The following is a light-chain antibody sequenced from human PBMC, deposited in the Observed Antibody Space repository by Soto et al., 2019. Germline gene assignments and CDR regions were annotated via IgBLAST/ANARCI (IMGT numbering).Light chain of an antibody. CDR2: KAS. Sequence: DIQMTQSPSTLSASVGDRVTITCRASQSISISLAWYQQKPGKAPNLLISKASSLESGVPSRFIGSGSGTEFTLTISSLQPDDFATYYCQQYNNYPWTFGQGTKVEIK. CDR1: QSISIS. J-gene: IGKJ1*01. CDR3: QQYNNYPWT. V-gene: IGKV1-5*03.